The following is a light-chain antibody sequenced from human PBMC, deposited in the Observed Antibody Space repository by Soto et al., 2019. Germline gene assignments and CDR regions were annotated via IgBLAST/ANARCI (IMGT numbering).Light chain of an antibody. J-gene: IGKJ4*01. CDR3: QQYNNWHPIT. Sequence: EIVMTQSPATLSVSPGERATLSCRASQSVSNNLAWYQQKPGQAPRLLIYGASTRATGIPARFSGSGSGTEFTLTISSLQSEDFAVYYCQQYNNWHPITFGGGTKVEIK. V-gene: IGKV3-15*01. CDR1: QSVSNN. CDR2: GAS.